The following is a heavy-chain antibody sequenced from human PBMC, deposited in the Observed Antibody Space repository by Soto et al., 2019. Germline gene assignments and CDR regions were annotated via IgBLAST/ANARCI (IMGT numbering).Heavy chain of an antibody. V-gene: IGHV1-18*01. CDR3: ARGTVTYGGYYYYYMDV. D-gene: IGHD4-17*01. CDR1: GYTFTSYG. J-gene: IGHJ6*03. CDR2: ISAYNGNT. Sequence: ASVKVSCKASGYTFTSYGISWVRQAPGQGLEWMGWISAYNGNTNYAQKLQGRVTMTTDTSTSTAYMELRSLRSDDTAVYYCARGTVTYGGYYYYYMDVWGKGTTVTVSS.